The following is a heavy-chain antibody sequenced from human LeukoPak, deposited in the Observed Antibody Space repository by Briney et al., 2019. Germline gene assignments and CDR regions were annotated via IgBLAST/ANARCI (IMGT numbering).Heavy chain of an antibody. J-gene: IGHJ1*01. Sequence: SETLSLTCAVSGHSISSGGYSSGWFRQPPGKGLEWIGYIYHSGSTYYNPALKSQLTISVDSTKHQFSLKLSSVTAADTAVYYCASFYPNYDFWSGYSAAECFQHWGQGTLVTVSS. CDR2: IYHSGST. V-gene: IGHV4-30-2*01. CDR1: GHSISSGGYS. CDR3: ASFYPNYDFWSGYSAAECFQH. D-gene: IGHD3-3*01.